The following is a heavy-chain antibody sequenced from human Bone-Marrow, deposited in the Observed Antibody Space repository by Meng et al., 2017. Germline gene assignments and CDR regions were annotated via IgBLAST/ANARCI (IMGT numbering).Heavy chain of an antibody. CDR1: GGSISSGGYY. Sequence: QGQLQGAGPGLVKPSQTLSLTCTVSGGSISSGGYYWSWIRQHPGKGLEWIGYIYYSGSTYYNPSLKSLVTISVDTSKNQFSLKLSSVTAADTAVYYCARTYYDFWSGYYYFDYWGQGTLVTVSS. CDR2: IYYSGST. J-gene: IGHJ4*02. CDR3: ARTYYDFWSGYYYFDY. V-gene: IGHV4-31*01. D-gene: IGHD3-3*01.